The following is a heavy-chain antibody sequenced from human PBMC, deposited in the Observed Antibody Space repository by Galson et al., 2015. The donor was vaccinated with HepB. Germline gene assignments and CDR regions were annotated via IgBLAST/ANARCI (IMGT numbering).Heavy chain of an antibody. CDR1: GFTFSSYS. Sequence: SLRLSCAASGFTFSSYSMSWVRQAPGKGLEWVSSISSSSSYIYYADSVKGRFTISRDNAKNSLYLQMNSLRAEDTAVYYCARDRGGSSPFYYYYGMDVWGQGTTVTVSS. J-gene: IGHJ6*02. D-gene: IGHD6-13*01. CDR2: ISSSSSYI. V-gene: IGHV3-21*01. CDR3: ARDRGGSSPFYYYYGMDV.